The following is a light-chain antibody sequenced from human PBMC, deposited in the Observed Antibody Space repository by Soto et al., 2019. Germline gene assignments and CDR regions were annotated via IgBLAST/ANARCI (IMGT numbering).Light chain of an antibody. CDR1: QSISSY. J-gene: IGKJ1*01. V-gene: IGKV1-39*01. Sequence: DIQMTQSPSSLSASVVDRVTSTCLASQSISSYLNWYQQKPGKAPKLLIYAASSLQSGVPSRFSGSGSGTDFTLTISSLQPEDFATYYCQQSYSTPPKFGQGTKVDIK. CDR2: AAS. CDR3: QQSYSTPPK.